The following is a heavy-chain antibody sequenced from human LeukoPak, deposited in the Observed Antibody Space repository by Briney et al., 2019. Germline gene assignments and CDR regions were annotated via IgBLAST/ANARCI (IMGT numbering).Heavy chain of an antibody. CDR2: INPSGGST. D-gene: IGHD3-22*01. Sequence: ASVKVSCKASGYTFTSYYMHWVRQAPGQGLEWMGIINPSGGSTSYAQKFQGRVTMTRDTSTSTVYMELSSLRSEDTAVYYCASNLYYYDSSGYYVRGVGFDYWGQGTLVTVSS. V-gene: IGHV1-46*01. J-gene: IGHJ4*02. CDR1: GYTFTSYY. CDR3: ASNLYYYDSSGYYVRGVGFDY.